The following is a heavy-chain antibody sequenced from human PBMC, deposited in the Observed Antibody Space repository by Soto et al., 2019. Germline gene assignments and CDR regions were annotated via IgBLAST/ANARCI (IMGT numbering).Heavy chain of an antibody. J-gene: IGHJ3*02. D-gene: IGHD5-18*01. CDR2: IYSGGST. CDR3: ARKWIQLSDAFDI. Sequence: GGSLRLSCAASGFTVSSNYMSWVRQAPGKGLEWVSVIYSGGSTYYADSVKGRFTISRDNSKNTLYLQMNSLRAEDTAVYYCARKWIQLSDAFDIWGQGTMVTVS. V-gene: IGHV3-66*01. CDR1: GFTVSSNY.